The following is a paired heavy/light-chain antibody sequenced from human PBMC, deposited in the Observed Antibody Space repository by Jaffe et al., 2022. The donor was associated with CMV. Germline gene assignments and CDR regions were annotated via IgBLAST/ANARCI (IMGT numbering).Light chain of an antibody. J-gene: IGLJ3*02. CDR1: NIGSKS. V-gene: IGLV3-21*04. CDR3: QVWDSSSDHPRV. Sequence: SYVLTQPPSVSVAPGKTARITCGGNNIGSKSVHWYQQKPGQAPVLVIYYDSDRPSGIPERFSGSNSGNTATLTISRVEAGDEADYYCQVWDSSSDHPRVFGGGTKLTVL. CDR2: YDS.
Heavy chain of an antibody. Sequence: EVQLVESGGGLVKPGGSLRLSCAASGFTFSSYSMNWVRQAPGKGLEWVSSISSSSSYIYYADSVKGRFTISRDNAKNSLYLQMNSLRAEDTAVYYCARDALYYDFWSGYYTAGQGYYYYMDVWGKGTTVTVSS. CDR2: ISSSSSYI. V-gene: IGHV3-21*01. J-gene: IGHJ6*03. D-gene: IGHD3-3*01. CDR3: ARDALYYDFWSGYYTAGQGYYYYMDV. CDR1: GFTFSSYS.